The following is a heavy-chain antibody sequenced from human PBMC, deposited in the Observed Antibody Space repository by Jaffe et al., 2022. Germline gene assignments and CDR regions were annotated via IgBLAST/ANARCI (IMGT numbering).Heavy chain of an antibody. Sequence: QVQLQESGPGLVKPSQTLSLTCTVSGGSISSGSYYWSWIRQPAGKGLEWIGHIYTSEKTDYNPSLKSRVTISVDTSKNQFSLKLSSVTAADTAVYYCARFQVATISAFDVWGQGTMVTVSS. D-gene: IGHD5-12*01. V-gene: IGHV4-61*02. CDR3: ARFQVATISAFDV. J-gene: IGHJ3*01. CDR2: IYTSEKT. CDR1: GGSISSGSYY.